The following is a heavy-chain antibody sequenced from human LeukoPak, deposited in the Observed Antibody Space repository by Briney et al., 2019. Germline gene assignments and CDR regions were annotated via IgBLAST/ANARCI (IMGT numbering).Heavy chain of an antibody. CDR1: GGSNSSYY. CDR2: IYYSGST. CDR3: ARDSGSSGWYPPFDY. V-gene: IGHV4-59*01. J-gene: IGHJ4*02. Sequence: SETLSLTCTVSGGSNSSYYWSWIRQPPGKGLEWIGYIYYSGSTNYNPSLKSRVTISVDTSKNQFSLKLSSVTAADTAVYYCARDSGSSGWYPPFDYWGQGTLVTVSS. D-gene: IGHD6-19*01.